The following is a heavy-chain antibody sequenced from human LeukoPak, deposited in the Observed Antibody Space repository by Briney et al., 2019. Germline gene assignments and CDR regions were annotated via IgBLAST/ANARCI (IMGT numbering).Heavy chain of an antibody. CDR1: GGSISSSSYY. Sequence: SETLSLTCTVSGGSISSSSYYWGWIRQPPGKGLEWIGSIYYSGSTYYNPSLKSRVTISVDTSKNQFSLKLSSVTAADTAVYYCARELSEAVAGANWFDPWGQGTLVTVSS. CDR2: IYYSGST. CDR3: ARELSEAVAGANWFDP. J-gene: IGHJ5*02. V-gene: IGHV4-39*07. D-gene: IGHD6-19*01.